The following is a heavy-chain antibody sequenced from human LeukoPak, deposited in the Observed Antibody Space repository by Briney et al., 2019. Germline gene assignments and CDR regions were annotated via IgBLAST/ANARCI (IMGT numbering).Heavy chain of an antibody. CDR1: GYTFTSYG. CDR2: ISAYNGNT. J-gene: IGHJ5*02. D-gene: IGHD2-2*01. Sequence: ASVKVSCKASGYTFTSYGISWVRQAPGQGLEWMGWISAYNGNTNYAQKLQGRVTMTTDTSTSTAYMELRSLRSNDTAVYYCARSRYQLLYNWFAPWGQGTLVTVSS. V-gene: IGHV1-18*01. CDR3: ARSRYQLLYNWFAP.